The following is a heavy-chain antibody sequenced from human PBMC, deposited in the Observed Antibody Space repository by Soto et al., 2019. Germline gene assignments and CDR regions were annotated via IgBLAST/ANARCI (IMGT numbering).Heavy chain of an antibody. D-gene: IGHD6-6*01. J-gene: IGHJ5*02. Sequence: EVQLLESGGGLVQPGGSLRLSCAASGYSFSTYAMSWVRQAPGKGLEWVSGISAGGGSPFIADSVKGRFIISRDNAKDNLYLQMNSLTGEDTAIYYCVKHAEYQLVSWFDPWGQGTLVTVSS. V-gene: IGHV3-23*01. CDR2: ISAGGGSP. CDR1: GYSFSTYA. CDR3: VKHAEYQLVSWFDP.